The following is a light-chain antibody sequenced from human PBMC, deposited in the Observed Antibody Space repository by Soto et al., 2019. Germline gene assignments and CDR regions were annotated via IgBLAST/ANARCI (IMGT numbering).Light chain of an antibody. CDR3: QQYKSYFRT. J-gene: IGKJ1*01. CDR2: AAS. V-gene: IGKV1-5*01. CDR1: QTISSW. Sequence: DIQMTQSPSTLSASVGDRVTITCRASQTISSWLAWYQQKPGKAPKLLIYAASTLESGVSSRFSGRGSGTEFTLAINSLQPEDFANYYCQQYKSYFRTFGQGTKVEIK.